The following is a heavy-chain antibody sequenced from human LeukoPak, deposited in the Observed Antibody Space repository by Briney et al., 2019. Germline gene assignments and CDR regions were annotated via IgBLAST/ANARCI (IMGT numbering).Heavy chain of an antibody. CDR2: INLIGGST. V-gene: IGHV1-46*01. D-gene: IGHD6-19*01. Sequence: ASVKVSCKASGYTFTSYYMHWVRQAPGQGLEWMGIINLIGGSTRYAQKFQGRVTMTRDTSTSTVYMELSSLRSEDTAVYYCARESDIAVAGTGFDYWVQGTLVTVSS. CDR1: GYTFTSYY. CDR3: ARESDIAVAGTGFDY. J-gene: IGHJ4*02.